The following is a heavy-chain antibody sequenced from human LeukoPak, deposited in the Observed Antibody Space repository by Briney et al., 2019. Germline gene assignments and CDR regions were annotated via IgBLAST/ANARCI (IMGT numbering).Heavy chain of an antibody. CDR1: GGTFSSYA. D-gene: IGHD3-3*01. V-gene: IGHV1-69*05. CDR3: ARDPPRPYYDFWSGSSLGAYYYYMDV. CDR2: IIPIFGTA. Sequence: SVKVSCKASGGTFSSYAISWVRQAPGQGLEWMGGIIPIFGTANYAQKLQGRVTMTTDTSTSTAYMELRSLRSDDTAVYYCARDPPRPYYDFWSGSSLGAYYYYMDVWAKGPRSPSP. J-gene: IGHJ6*03.